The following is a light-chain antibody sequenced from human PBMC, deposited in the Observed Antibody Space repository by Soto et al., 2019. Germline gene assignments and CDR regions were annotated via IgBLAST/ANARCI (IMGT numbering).Light chain of an antibody. V-gene: IGLV4-69*01. CDR2: LNSDGSH. Sequence: QSVLTQSHSASASLGASVKLTCTLSSGHISYAIAWHQQQPEKGPRYLMKLNSDGSHSKGDGIPDRFSGSSSGAERYLTISSLQSEDEADYYCQTWGTGIQDVVFGGGTKLTVL. J-gene: IGLJ2*01. CDR1: SGHISYA. CDR3: QTWGTGIQDVV.